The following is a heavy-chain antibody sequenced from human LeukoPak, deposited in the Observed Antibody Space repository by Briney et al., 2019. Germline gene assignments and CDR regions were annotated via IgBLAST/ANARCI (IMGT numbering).Heavy chain of an antibody. V-gene: IGHV3-23*01. D-gene: IGHD3-3*01. CDR2: ISGSGGST. J-gene: IGHJ4*02. Sequence: PGGSLRLSCAASGFTFSSYAMSWVRQAPGKGLEWVSAISGSGGSTYYADSVKGRFTISRDNSKNTLYLQMNSLRAEDTAVYYCAKGGPFWSGYPWVSPYYFDYWGQGTLVTVSS. CDR1: GFTFSSYA. CDR3: AKGGPFWSGYPWVSPYYFDY.